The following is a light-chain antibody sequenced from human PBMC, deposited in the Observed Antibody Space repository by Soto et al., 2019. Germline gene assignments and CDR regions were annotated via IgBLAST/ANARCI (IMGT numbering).Light chain of an antibody. V-gene: IGKV2-28*01. CDR1: QSLLDSNGYNY. CDR3: MQALQTPWT. CDR2: LAY. Sequence: DIVMTQSPLSLPVTPGEPASISCRSSQSLLDSNGYNYLDWYLQKPGQSPQLLIYLAYNRASGVPDRFSGSASGTDFTLKINRVEAEDVGVYYCMQALQTPWTFGQGTKVEIK. J-gene: IGKJ1*01.